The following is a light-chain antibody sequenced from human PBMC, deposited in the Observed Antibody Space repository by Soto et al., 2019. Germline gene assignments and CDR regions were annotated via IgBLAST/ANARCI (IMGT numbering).Light chain of an antibody. J-gene: IGKJ4*01. CDR3: LHHYNYPLT. CDR2: SAS. Sequence: DIQMTQSPSSLSASVGDRVTITCRASQAMRTDLGWYQQKPGKAPKRLIFSASTLDSGVPSRFSGGGFGTEFTHPISSLQPEDFAPYYCLHHYNYPLTLGGGTKVEIK. CDR1: QAMRTD. V-gene: IGKV1-17*01.